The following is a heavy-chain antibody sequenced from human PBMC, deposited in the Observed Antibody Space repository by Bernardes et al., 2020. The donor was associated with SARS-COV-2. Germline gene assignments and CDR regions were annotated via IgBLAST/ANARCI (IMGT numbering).Heavy chain of an antibody. J-gene: IGHJ4*02. V-gene: IGHV3-23*01. CDR3: ARDGYNDIPFDL. CDR1: GFTLSSYA. Sequence: GGSLRLSCAASGFTLSSYAMSWVRQAPGKGLEWVSSISGTGYNTYYADSVEGRFTISRDNSQNTLFLQMNSLTAEDTAIYTCARDGYNDIPFDLWGQGTLVTVSS. D-gene: IGHD5-12*01. CDR2: ISGTGYNT.